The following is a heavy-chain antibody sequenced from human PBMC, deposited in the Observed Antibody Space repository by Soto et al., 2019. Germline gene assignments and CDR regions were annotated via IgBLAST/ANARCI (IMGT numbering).Heavy chain of an antibody. J-gene: IGHJ4*02. Sequence: SETLSLTCTVSGGSISNHWGWIRQPPGKGLEWIGNIYYSENTYYNPSLKSRVTISVDTSKNQFSLRLTSVTAADTAVYYCATHPPYGPLDHWGQGTLVTVSS. V-gene: IGHV4-39*01. CDR1: GGSISNH. D-gene: IGHD4-17*01. CDR3: ATHPPYGPLDH. CDR2: IYYSENT.